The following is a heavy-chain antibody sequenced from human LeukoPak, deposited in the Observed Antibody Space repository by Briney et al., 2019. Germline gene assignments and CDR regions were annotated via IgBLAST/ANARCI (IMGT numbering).Heavy chain of an antibody. CDR3: ARGLNRRVSTDY. V-gene: IGHV3-74*01. CDR1: GFTLSSYW. J-gene: IGHJ4*02. CDR2: INSDGSDT. Sequence: GGSLRLSCAASGFTLSSYWMHWVRQAPGKGLVWVSRINSDGSDTIYGDSVKGRFTISRDNAKNTLYLQMDSLRAEDTAVYYCARGLNRRVSTDYWGQGTPVTVSS.